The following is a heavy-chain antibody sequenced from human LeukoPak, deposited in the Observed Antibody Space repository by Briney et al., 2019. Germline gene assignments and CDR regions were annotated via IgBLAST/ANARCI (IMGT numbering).Heavy chain of an antibody. J-gene: IGHJ6*03. V-gene: IGHV4-39*01. D-gene: IGHD3-10*01. Sequence: SETLSRTSTVSDSSISSPRFYWAWIRQPPGKGLEWIGNIYYSGSTYYNPSLQSRVTISVDTSKNQFSLKLTSVTAADKAVYYCASMSRGVILGPNYYSYYMDVWGKGATVIVSS. CDR1: DSSISSPRFY. CDR2: IYYSGST. CDR3: ASMSRGVILGPNYYSYYMDV.